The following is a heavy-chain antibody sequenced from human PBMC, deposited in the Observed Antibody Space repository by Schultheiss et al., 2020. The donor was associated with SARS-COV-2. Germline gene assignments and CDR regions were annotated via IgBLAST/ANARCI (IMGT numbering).Heavy chain of an antibody. D-gene: IGHD3-10*01. J-gene: IGHJ6*03. CDR3: ARIIGSTLRGHLGMDV. Sequence: ASVKVSCKASGYTFTGYYMHWVRQAPGQGLEWMGWINPNSGGTNYAQKFQGRVTMTRDTSISTAYMELSRLRSDDTAVYYCARIIGSTLRGHLGMDVWGKGTTVTVSS. CDR1: GYTFTGYY. V-gene: IGHV1-2*02. CDR2: INPNSGGT.